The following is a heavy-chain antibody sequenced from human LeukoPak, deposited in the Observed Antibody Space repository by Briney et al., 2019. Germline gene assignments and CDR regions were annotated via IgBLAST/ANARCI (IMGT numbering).Heavy chain of an antibody. CDR3: ARDRAYSGSYYYYYYMDV. D-gene: IGHD1-26*01. CDR1: GFTFSSYS. J-gene: IGHJ6*03. V-gene: IGHV3-48*01. Sequence: GGSLRLSCAASGFTFSSYSMNWVRQAPGKGLEWVSYISSSSTIYYADSVKGRFTISRDNAKNSLYLQMNSLRAEDTAVYYCARDRAYSGSYYYYYYMDVWGKGTTVTVSS. CDR2: ISSSSTI.